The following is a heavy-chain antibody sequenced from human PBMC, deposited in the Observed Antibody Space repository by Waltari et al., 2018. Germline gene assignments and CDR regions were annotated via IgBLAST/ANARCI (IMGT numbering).Heavy chain of an antibody. J-gene: IGHJ4*02. CDR1: GGTFSSYT. Sequence: QVQLVQSGAEVKKPGSSVKVSCKASGGTFSSYTISWVRQAPGQGLEWMGRIIPILGIANYAQKFKGRVTITADKSTSTAYMELSSLRSEDTAVYYCASGSDIVVVTATPFDYWGQGTLVTVSS. CDR3: ASGSDIVVVTATPFDY. V-gene: IGHV1-69*02. D-gene: IGHD2-21*02. CDR2: IIPILGIA.